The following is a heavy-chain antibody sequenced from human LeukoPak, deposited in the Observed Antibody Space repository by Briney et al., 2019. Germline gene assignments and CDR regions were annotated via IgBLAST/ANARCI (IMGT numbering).Heavy chain of an antibody. J-gene: IGHJ4*02. D-gene: IGHD6-13*01. V-gene: IGHV4-59*08. CDR2: IYYSGST. Sequence: ASETLSLTCTVSGDSISSYYWSWLRQPPGKGVEGVGYIYYSGSTNYNPSLKSRVTISVDTSNNQFSLKLSSVTAADTAVYYCARLLRYSSSWYYFDYWGQGTLVTVSS. CDR1: GDSISSYY. CDR3: ARLLRYSSSWYYFDY.